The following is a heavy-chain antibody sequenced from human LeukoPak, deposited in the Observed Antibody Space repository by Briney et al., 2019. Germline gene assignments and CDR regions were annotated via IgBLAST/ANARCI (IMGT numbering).Heavy chain of an antibody. CDR1: GYTFTSYY. J-gene: IGHJ4*02. D-gene: IGHD3-22*01. CDR2: INPSGGST. V-gene: IGHV1-46*01. CDR3: ARDFTPIEDSSGYYDSGGFY. Sequence: ASVKVSCKASGYTFTSYYMHWVRQAPGQGLEWMGIINPSGGSTSYAQKFQGRVTMTRNTSTSTVYMELSSLRSEDTAVYYCARDFTPIEDSSGYYDSGGFYWGQGTLVTVSS.